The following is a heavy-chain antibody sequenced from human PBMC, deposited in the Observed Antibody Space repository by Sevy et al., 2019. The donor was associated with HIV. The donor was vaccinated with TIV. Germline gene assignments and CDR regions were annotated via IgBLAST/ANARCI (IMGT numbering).Heavy chain of an antibody. V-gene: IGHV3-33*01. CDR3: ARVGITGITGIDY. CDR1: GFTFSSYG. D-gene: IGHD1-7*01. J-gene: IGHJ4*02. Sequence: GALRLSCAASGFTFSSYGMHWVRQAPGKGLEWVAVIWYDGSNKYYADSVKGRFTISRDNSKNTLYLQMNSLRAEDTAVYYCARVGITGITGIDYWGQGTLVTVSS. CDR2: IWYDGSNK.